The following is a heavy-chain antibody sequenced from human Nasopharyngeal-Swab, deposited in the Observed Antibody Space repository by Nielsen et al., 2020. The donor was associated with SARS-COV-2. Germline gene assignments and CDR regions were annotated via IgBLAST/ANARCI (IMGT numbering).Heavy chain of an antibody. CDR2: INSDGSST. CDR1: GFTFSSYW. Sequence: GESLKISCAASGFTFSSYWMHWVRQAPGKGPVWVSRINSDGSSTSYADSVKGRFTISRDNAKNTLCLQMNSLRAEDTAVYYCARGGAAAEGYYGMDVWGQGTTVTVSS. V-gene: IGHV3-74*01. D-gene: IGHD6-13*01. J-gene: IGHJ6*02. CDR3: ARGGAAAEGYYGMDV.